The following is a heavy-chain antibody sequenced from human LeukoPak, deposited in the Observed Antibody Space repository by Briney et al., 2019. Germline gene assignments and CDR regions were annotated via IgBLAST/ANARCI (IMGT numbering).Heavy chain of an antibody. V-gene: IGHV4-4*02. CDR2: GNLQGST. CDR3: AREGGPYRPLDY. CDR1: GGSITSTNY. Sequence: SGTLSLTCGVSGGSITSTNYWTWVRQPPGKGPEWIGEGNLQGSTNYNPSLMGRVAISVDMSENHISLQLTSVTAADTAVYYCAREGGPYRPLDYSGHGTLVTVSS. J-gene: IGHJ4*01.